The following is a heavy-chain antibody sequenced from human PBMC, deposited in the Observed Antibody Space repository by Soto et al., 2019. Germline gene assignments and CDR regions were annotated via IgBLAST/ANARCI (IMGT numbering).Heavy chain of an antibody. CDR1: GFNLNRYG. CDR2: IWYDGSNK. CDR3: ASRGYCSSTGCYAYYGMDV. Sequence: QVQLVESGGGVVQPGRSLRLSCAATGFNLNRYGMHWVRQAPGKGLEWVAVIWYDGSNKYYADSVKGRFNISRDNSKNTLYLQMNSLRAEATAVYYCASRGYCSSTGCYAYYGMDVWGQGTTVTVSS. J-gene: IGHJ6*02. V-gene: IGHV3-33*01. D-gene: IGHD2-2*01.